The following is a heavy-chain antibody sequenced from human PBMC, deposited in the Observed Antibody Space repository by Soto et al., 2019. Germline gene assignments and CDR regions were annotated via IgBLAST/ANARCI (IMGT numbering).Heavy chain of an antibody. J-gene: IGHJ6*02. D-gene: IGHD4-17*01. Sequence: QVQLVESGGGVVQPGRSLRLSCAASGFTFSTYGMHWVRQAPGKGLEWVAVISYDGSNKYYADSVKGRFTISRDNSKNTLYLQMNSLRAEDTAVYYWAKEGGPYGGPGYGRDVWGQGTTVTVSS. V-gene: IGHV3-30*18. CDR3: AKEGGPYGGPGYGRDV. CDR1: GFTFSTYG. CDR2: ISYDGSNK.